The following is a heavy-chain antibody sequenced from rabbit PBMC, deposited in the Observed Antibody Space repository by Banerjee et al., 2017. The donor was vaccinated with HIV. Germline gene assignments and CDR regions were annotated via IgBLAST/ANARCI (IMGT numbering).Heavy chain of an antibody. CDR1: GFSLSNNYV. CDR3: ARHFGDYGRL. Sequence: QSLQESGGDLVKPGASLTLTCTASGFSLSNNYVMCWVRQAPGKGLEWIGCIYIGDGNTAYASWAKGRFTISKTSSTTVTLQVTSLTAADTATYFCARHFGDYGRLWGPGTLVTVS. D-gene: IGHD2-1*01. J-gene: IGHJ4*01. V-gene: IGHV1S40*01. CDR2: IYIGDGNT.